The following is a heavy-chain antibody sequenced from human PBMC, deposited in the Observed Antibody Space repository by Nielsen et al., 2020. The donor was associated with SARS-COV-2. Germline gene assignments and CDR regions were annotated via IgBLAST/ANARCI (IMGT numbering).Heavy chain of an antibody. J-gene: IGHJ6*03. V-gene: IGHV6-1*01. CDR2: TYYRSKWYN. Sequence: WLRQSPSRGLEWLGRTYYRSKWYNDYAVSVKSRITINPDTSKNQFSLQLNSVTPEDTAVYYCARGTYVVVVPAASRGYYYYYMDVWGKGITVTVSS. D-gene: IGHD2-2*01. CDR3: ARGTYVVVVPAASRGYYYYYMDV.